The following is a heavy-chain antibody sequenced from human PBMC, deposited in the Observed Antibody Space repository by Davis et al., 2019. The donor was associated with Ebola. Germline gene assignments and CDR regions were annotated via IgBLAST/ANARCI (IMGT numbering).Heavy chain of an antibody. Sequence: GESLKISCAASGFTFSSYGMHWVRQAPGKGLEWVAVIWYDGSNKYYADSVKGRFTISRDNSKNTLYLQMNSLRAEDTAVYYCARDRTVTSYIDYWGQGTLVTVSS. CDR2: IWYDGSNK. V-gene: IGHV3-33*01. J-gene: IGHJ4*02. D-gene: IGHD4-17*01. CDR1: GFTFSSYG. CDR3: ARDRTVTSYIDY.